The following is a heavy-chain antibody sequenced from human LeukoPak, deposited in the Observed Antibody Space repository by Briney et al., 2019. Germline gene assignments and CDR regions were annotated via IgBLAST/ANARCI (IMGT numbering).Heavy chain of an antibody. CDR3: ARALRLVSYYYGMDV. D-gene: IGHD5/OR15-5a*01. V-gene: IGHV1-69*06. Sequence: SVKVSCKASVGTFRSYAISWVRQAPGQGLEWVGGLIPIFGTANYAQKFQGRGTITADKSTSTVYMQLSSVRSEDTSVYYGARALRLVSYYYGMDVWGKGTTDTVSS. CDR1: VGTFRSYA. CDR2: LIPIFGTA. J-gene: IGHJ6*04.